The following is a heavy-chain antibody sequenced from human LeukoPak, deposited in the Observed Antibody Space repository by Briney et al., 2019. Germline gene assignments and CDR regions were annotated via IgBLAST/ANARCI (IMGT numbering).Heavy chain of an antibody. J-gene: IGHJ4*02. D-gene: IGHD3-3*01. CDR3: ARYLSAHYDFWSGYYTD. Sequence: PGRSLRLSCAASGFTFSRYALHWVRQAPGKGLDWVAVISYDGSNKFYADSVKGRFAISRDNSKNTLYLQMNSLRAEDTAVYYCARYLSAHYDFWSGYYTDWGQGTLVTVSS. V-gene: IGHV3-30*09. CDR2: ISYDGSNK. CDR1: GFTFSRYA.